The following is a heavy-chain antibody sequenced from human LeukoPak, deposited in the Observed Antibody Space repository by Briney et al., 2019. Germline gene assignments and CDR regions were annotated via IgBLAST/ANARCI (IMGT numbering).Heavy chain of an antibody. D-gene: IGHD5-24*01. CDR1: GYIFTIYW. CDR2: IYPGNSDT. V-gene: IGHV5-51*01. J-gene: IGHJ4*02. CDR3: ARHGPVDMATTDCDY. Sequence: GESLKISCKGSGYIFTIYWIAWVRQMPGKGLEWMGIIYPGNSDTRYSPSFQGRVTISADKSISTAYLQWSSLKASDTAIYYCARHGPVDMATTDCDYWGQGTLVTVSS.